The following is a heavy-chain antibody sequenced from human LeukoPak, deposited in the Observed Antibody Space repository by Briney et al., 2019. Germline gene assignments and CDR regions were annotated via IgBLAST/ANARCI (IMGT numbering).Heavy chain of an antibody. V-gene: IGHV1-69*05. Sequence: GASVKVSCKASGGTFSSYAISWVRQAPGQGLEWMGRIIPIFGTANYAQKFQGRVTITTDESTSTAYMELSSLRSEDTAVYYCARAVLRFSKTYCYYMDVWGKGTTVTVSS. J-gene: IGHJ6*03. CDR3: ARAVLRFSKTYCYYMDV. CDR1: GGTFSSYA. CDR2: IIPIFGTA. D-gene: IGHD3-3*01.